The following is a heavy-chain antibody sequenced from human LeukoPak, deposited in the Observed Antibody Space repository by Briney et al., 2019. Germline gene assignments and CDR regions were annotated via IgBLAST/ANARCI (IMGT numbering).Heavy chain of an antibody. Sequence: ASVKVSCKASGYTFTGYYMHWVRQAPGQGLERMGWINPNSGGTNYAQKFQGRVTMTRDTSISTAYMELSRLRSDDTAVYYCARGRELLWFGEPYNWFDPWGQGTLVTVSS. CDR3: ARGRELLWFGEPYNWFDP. CDR2: INPNSGGT. J-gene: IGHJ5*02. D-gene: IGHD3-10*01. CDR1: GYTFTGYY. V-gene: IGHV1-2*02.